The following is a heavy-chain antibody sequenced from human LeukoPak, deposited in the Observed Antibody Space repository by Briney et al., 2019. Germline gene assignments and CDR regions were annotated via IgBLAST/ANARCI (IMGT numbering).Heavy chain of an antibody. D-gene: IGHD1-26*01. Sequence: PGGSLRLSCAASGFTFSSNGMSWFRQAPGKGLEWVSAISDSGDNTYYPDSVKGRFTISRVNSKNTLYLQMNSLRGEDTAIYYCAGYSGSYYLSIWGQGTLVTVSS. CDR1: GFTFSSNG. CDR3: AGYSGSYYLSI. J-gene: IGHJ4*02. V-gene: IGHV3-23*01. CDR2: ISDSGDNT.